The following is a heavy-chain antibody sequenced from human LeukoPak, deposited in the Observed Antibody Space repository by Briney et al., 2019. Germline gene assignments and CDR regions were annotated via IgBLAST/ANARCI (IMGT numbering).Heavy chain of an antibody. V-gene: IGHV1-2*04. Sequence: GASVKVSCKASGYTFTGYYMHWVRQAPGLGLEWMGWINPNSGGTNYAQKFQGWVTMTRDTSISTAYMELSRLRSADTAVYYCAYQHGEGAFDIWGQGTMVTVSS. CDR3: AYQHGEGAFDI. CDR1: GYTFTGYY. CDR2: INPNSGGT. D-gene: IGHD2-2*01. J-gene: IGHJ3*02.